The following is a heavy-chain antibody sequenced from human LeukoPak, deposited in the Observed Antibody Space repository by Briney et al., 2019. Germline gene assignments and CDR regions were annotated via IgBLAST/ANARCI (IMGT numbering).Heavy chain of an antibody. D-gene: IGHD2-2*01. J-gene: IGHJ4*02. CDR3: AKNDFAVPAADIDY. CDR1: GFTFSSYA. Sequence: GGSLRLSCAASGFTFSSYAMSWVRQAPGKGREWVSAISGSGGSTYYADSEKGRFTISRDNSKNTLYLQMNSLRAEDTAVYYCAKNDFAVPAADIDYWGQGTLVTVSS. V-gene: IGHV3-23*01. CDR2: ISGSGGST.